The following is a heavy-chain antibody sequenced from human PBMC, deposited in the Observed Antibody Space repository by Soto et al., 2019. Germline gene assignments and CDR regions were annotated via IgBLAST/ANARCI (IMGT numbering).Heavy chain of an antibody. CDR2: IYTSGST. CDR3: ARDIMVLGPYYYYGMDV. V-gene: IGHV4-4*07. J-gene: IGHJ6*02. Sequence: PSETLSLTCTVSGGSISSYCWSWIRQPAGKGLEWIGRIYTSGSTNYNPSLKSRVTMSVDTSKNQFSLKLSSVTAADTAVYYCARDIMVLGPYYYYGMDVWGQGTTVTVSS. CDR1: GGSISSYC. D-gene: IGHD3-10*01.